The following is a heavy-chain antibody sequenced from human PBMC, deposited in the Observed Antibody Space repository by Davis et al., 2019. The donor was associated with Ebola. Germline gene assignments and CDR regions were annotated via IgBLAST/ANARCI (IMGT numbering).Heavy chain of an antibody. Sequence: PGGSLRLSCAVSGLNLRSNPMHWVRQVPGRGLEWISHIDGPGTYIIYADSVRGRFTISRGNAQNSLFLQMNSLKAEETAQYYCARDLGVVVVAVNPWYFDYWGQGILVSVSS. V-gene: IGHV3-74*01. D-gene: IGHD2-15*01. CDR1: GLNLRSNP. J-gene: IGHJ4*02. CDR3: ARDLGVVVVAVNPWYFDY. CDR2: IDGPGTYI.